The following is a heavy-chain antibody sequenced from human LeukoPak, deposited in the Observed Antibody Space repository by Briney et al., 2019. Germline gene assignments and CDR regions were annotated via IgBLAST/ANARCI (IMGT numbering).Heavy chain of an antibody. D-gene: IGHD3-10*01. CDR1: GFTFSSYS. J-gene: IGHJ3*02. CDR2: ISSSSSYI. V-gene: IGHV3-21*01. CDR3: ARERSYGSGSPNDAFDI. Sequence: GGSLRLSCAASGFTFSSYSMNWVRQAPGKGLEWVSSISSSSSYIYYADSVKGRFTVSRDNAKNSVYLQMSSLRGEDTAVYYCARERSYGSGSPNDAFDIWGQGTMVTVSS.